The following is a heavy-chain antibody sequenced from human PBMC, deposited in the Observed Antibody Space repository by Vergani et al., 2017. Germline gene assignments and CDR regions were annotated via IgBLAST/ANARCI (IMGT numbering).Heavy chain of an antibody. J-gene: IGHJ6*02. CDR3: AKANPRNRGYDYLYYYHAMDV. V-gene: IGHV3-23*01. CDR2: ISGSGGST. Sequence: EVQLLESGGDLVQPGGSLRLSCAASGFTFNHYAMNWVRQAPGKGLEWVSGISGSGGSTYYAGSVKGRFTISRDSSKNTLYLQMNSLSAGDTAVYYCAKANPRNRGYDYLYYYHAMDVWGQGNTVTVSS. D-gene: IGHD5-12*01. CDR1: GFTFNHYA.